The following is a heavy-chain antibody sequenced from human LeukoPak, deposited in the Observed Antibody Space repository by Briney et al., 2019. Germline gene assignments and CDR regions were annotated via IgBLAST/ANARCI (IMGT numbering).Heavy chain of an antibody. Sequence: GGSLRLSCAASGFTFSSYWMHWVRQAPGKGLVWVSRINSDGSSTSYADSVKGRFTISRDNAKNTLYLQMNSLRAEDTAVYYCARGPYCSSTSCYNDWFDPWGQGTLVTVSS. D-gene: IGHD2-2*02. CDR1: GFTFSSYW. CDR2: INSDGSST. J-gene: IGHJ5*02. V-gene: IGHV3-74*01. CDR3: ARGPYCSSTSCYNDWFDP.